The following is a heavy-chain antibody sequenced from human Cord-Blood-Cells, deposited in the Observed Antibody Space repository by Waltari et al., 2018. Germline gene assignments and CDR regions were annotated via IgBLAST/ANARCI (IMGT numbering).Heavy chain of an antibody. J-gene: IGHJ4*02. CDR3: TRGNDYGDY. V-gene: IGHV3-73*01. Sequence: EVQLVESGGGLVQPGGSMKLSCAAYGFTFSGSAMLWVRQTSGTGLEWVCRIRSKANSYATAYAASGKVRFTISRDDSKNTAYLQMNSLKTEDTAVYYCTRGNDYGDYWGQGTLVTVSS. CDR1: GFTFSGSA. CDR2: IRSKANSYAT. D-gene: IGHD2-8*01.